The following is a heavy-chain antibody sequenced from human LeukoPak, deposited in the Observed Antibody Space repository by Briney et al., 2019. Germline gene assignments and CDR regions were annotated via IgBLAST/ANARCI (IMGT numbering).Heavy chain of an antibody. D-gene: IGHD4-17*01. J-gene: IGHJ6*02. CDR1: GRSISSYY. V-gene: IGHV4-59*08. CDR3: ARMHDYGDFYYYYYYGMDV. Sequence: PSETLSLTCTVSGRSISSYYWRWIRQPPGKGLEWIGYIYYSGSNNYNPSLTSRVTIYEVTSKSQFSLKLSSVTAADTAVYYCARMHDYGDFYYYYYYGMDVWGQGTTVTVSS. CDR2: IYYSGSN.